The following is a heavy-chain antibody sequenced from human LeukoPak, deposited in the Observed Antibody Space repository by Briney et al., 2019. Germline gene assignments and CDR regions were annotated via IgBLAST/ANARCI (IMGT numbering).Heavy chain of an antibody. CDR2: IYTSGST. CDR1: GGSISAYY. V-gene: IGHV4-4*07. J-gene: IGHJ6*03. Sequence: KPSETLSLTCTVSGGSISAYYWSWIRQPARKGLEWIGRIYTSGSTNYNPSLKSRVTMSLDTSKNQFSLKLSSVTAADTAVYYCARGIYCSSTTCYYYYYYMDVWGKGTMVTVSS. CDR3: ARGIYCSSTTCYYYYYYMDV. D-gene: IGHD2-2*01.